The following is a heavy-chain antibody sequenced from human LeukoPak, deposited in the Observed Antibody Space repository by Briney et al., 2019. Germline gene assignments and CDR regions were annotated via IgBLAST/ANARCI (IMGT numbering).Heavy chain of an antibody. CDR2: IIPIFGTA. D-gene: IGHD3-9*01. Sequence: ASVKVSCKASGGTFSSYAISWVRQAPGQGLEWMGGIIPIFGTANYAQKFQGRVTITADKSTSTAYMELSSLRSEDTAVYYCARGVLRYFDWLLSINYYYYYMDVWGKGTTVTISS. CDR1: GGTFSSYA. V-gene: IGHV1-69*06. CDR3: ARGVLRYFDWLLSINYYYYYMDV. J-gene: IGHJ6*03.